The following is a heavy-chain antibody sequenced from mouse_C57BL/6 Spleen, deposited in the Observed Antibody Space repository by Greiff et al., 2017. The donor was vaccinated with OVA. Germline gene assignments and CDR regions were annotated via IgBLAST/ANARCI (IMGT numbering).Heavy chain of an antibody. CDR3: ARENYGSWAY. J-gene: IGHJ3*01. Sequence: QVQLQQPGAELVRPGSSVKLSCKASGYTFTSYWMHWVKQRPIQGLEWIGNIDPSDSETHYNQKFKDKATLTVDKSSSTAYMQLSSLTSEDSAVYYCARENYGSWAYWGQGTLVTVSA. D-gene: IGHD1-1*01. CDR2: IDPSDSET. CDR1: GYTFTSYW. V-gene: IGHV1-52*01.